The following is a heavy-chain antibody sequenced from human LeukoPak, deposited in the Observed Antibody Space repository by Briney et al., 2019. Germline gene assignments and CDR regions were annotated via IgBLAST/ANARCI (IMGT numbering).Heavy chain of an antibody. V-gene: IGHV3-48*03. CDR1: GFTFSSYE. CDR3: ARGPSGTRYFDL. CDR2: ISSSGHTI. J-gene: IGHJ2*01. D-gene: IGHD3-10*01. Sequence: GGSLRLSCAASGFTFSSYEINWVRQAPGKGLEWVSYISSSGHTIYYADSVKGRFTISRDNAKNSLYLQLNSLRADDTAVYYCARGPSGTRYFDLWGRGTLVTVSS.